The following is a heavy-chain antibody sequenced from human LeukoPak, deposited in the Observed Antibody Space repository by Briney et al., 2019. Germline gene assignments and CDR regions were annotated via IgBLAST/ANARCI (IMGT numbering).Heavy chain of an antibody. V-gene: IGHV1-2*02. D-gene: IGHD6-6*01. CDR3: ARGIAARRWFDY. J-gene: IGHJ4*02. CDR2: INPNSGGT. CDR1: GYTFTGYY. Sequence: APVKVSCKASGYTFTGYYMHWVRQAPGQGLEWMGWINPNSGGTNYAQKFQGRVTMTRDTSISTAYMELSRLRSDDTAVYYCARGIAARRWFDYWGQGTLVTVSS.